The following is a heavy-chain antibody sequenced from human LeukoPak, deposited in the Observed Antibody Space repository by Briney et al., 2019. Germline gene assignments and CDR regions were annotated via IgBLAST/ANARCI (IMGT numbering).Heavy chain of an antibody. Sequence: GRSLRLSCAASGFTFSSYAMHWVRQAPGKGLEWVAVISYDGSNKYYADSVKGRFTISRDNSKNTLYVQMNSLRAEDTAVYYCARVNEQQLAVDYFDYWGQGTLVTVSS. CDR2: ISYDGSNK. D-gene: IGHD6-6*01. CDR1: GFTFSSYA. J-gene: IGHJ4*02. V-gene: IGHV3-30-3*01. CDR3: ARVNEQQLAVDYFDY.